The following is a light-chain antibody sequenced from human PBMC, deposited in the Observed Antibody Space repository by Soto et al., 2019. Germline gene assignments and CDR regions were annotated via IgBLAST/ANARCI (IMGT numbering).Light chain of an antibody. Sequence: IVLTQSPATLSLSPGERVTLSCRASQTVGSYLACYQQKPGQAPRLLIYDASYRATCIPARFSGSGSGTDFSLTISSLEAEDFAVYYCQDGAGWPRSFGEGTSLVIK. V-gene: IGKV3-11*01. CDR3: QDGAGWPRS. J-gene: IGKJ2*01. CDR2: DAS. CDR1: QTVGSY.